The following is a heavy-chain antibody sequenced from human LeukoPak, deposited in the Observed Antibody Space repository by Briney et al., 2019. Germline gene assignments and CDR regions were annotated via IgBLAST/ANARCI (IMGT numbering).Heavy chain of an antibody. V-gene: IGHV1-2*02. Sequence: ASVKISCKGSGYTFSDYYMHWVRQDPGQGLEWVGWINPNSGGTNYAQKFQGRVTMTRDTSISAVYMELSRLRSDDTAVYYCARNFDFWSGYYGLGMDSWGQGTPVSVSS. J-gene: IGHJ4*02. CDR3: ARNFDFWSGYYGLGMDS. CDR2: INPNSGGT. D-gene: IGHD3-3*01. CDR1: GYTFSDYY.